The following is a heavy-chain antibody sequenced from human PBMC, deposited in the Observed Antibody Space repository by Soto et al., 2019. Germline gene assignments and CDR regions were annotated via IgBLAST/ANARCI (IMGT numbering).Heavy chain of an antibody. D-gene: IGHD2-2*01. CDR2: IKSKTEAATR. CDR1: GFTFSSYA. V-gene: IGHV3-15*01. CDR3: ASGTGKSDFDY. Sequence: GGSLRLSCAASGFTFSSYAMHWVRQAPGKGLEWVGRIKSKTEAATRDFAAPVRGRFAISRDDSKNTVFLQMNSLKIEDSGVYYCASGTGKSDFDYWGLGILVTVSS. J-gene: IGHJ4*02.